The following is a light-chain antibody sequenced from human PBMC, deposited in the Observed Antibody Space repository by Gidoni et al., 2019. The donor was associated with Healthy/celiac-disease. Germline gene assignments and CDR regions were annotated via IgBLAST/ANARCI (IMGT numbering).Light chain of an antibody. CDR2: GNS. J-gene: IGLJ2*01. CDR1: SSNIGAGYA. Sequence: QSVLTQPPSVSGAPGQRVTISCTGSSSNIGAGYAVHWYQQRPGTAPKLLIYGNSNRPSGVPDRFSGSKSGTSASLAITGLQAEDEADYYCQSYDSSLSASDVVFGGGTKLTVL. CDR3: QSYDSSLSASDVV. V-gene: IGLV1-40*01.